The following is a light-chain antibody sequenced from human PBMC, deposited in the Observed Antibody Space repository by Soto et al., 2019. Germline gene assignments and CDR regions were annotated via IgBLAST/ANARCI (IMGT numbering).Light chain of an antibody. V-gene: IGKV3-11*01. Sequence: EIVLTQSPATLSLSPGERATLSCRASQSVSSYLAWYQQKPGQAPRLLIYDASNRATGIPARFSGSGSGTDFTLTISGLEPEDCAVYYCQQRSNWSWTFGQGTKVEIK. CDR2: DAS. J-gene: IGKJ1*01. CDR3: QQRSNWSWT. CDR1: QSVSSY.